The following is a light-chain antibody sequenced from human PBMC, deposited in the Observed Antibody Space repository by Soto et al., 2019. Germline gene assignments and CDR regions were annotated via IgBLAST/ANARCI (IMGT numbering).Light chain of an antibody. J-gene: IGLJ1*01. V-gene: IGLV2-14*01. CDR3: CSYTTSNTRQIV. CDR2: DVS. Sequence: QSVLTKPAYGSGSHGQAITISCTGTSSDVGGYNYVSWYQQHPGKAPKFMIYDVSNRPSGVSNRFSGSKSGNTASPTISGLQAEDEADYYCCSYTTSNTRQIVFGTGTKVTVL. CDR1: SSDVGGYNY.